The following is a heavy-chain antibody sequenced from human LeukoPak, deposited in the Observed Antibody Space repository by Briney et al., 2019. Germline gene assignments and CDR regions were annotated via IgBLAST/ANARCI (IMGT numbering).Heavy chain of an antibody. Sequence: GGSLRLSCAASGFTVSSNYMSWVRQAPGKGLEWVSVIYSGGSTYYADSVKGRFTISRDNSKNTLYLQMNSLRAEDTAVYYCARDKSAYFDGYFDHWGQGTLVTVSS. CDR2: IYSGGST. D-gene: IGHD3-9*01. CDR1: GFTVSSNY. CDR3: ARDKSAYFDGYFDH. J-gene: IGHJ4*02. V-gene: IGHV3-66*01.